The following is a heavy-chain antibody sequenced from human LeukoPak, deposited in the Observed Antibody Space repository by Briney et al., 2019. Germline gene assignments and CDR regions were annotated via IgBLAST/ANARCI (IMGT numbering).Heavy chain of an antibody. D-gene: IGHD3-10*01. V-gene: IGHV4-34*01. Sequence: SETLSLTCAVYGGSFSGYYWSWIRQPPGKGLEWIGEINHSGSTNYNPSLKSRVTISVDTSKNQFSLKLSSVTAADTAVYYCARGRGGSSEGFDPWGQGTLVTVSS. CDR1: GGSFSGYY. CDR2: INHSGST. J-gene: IGHJ5*02. CDR3: ARGRGGSSEGFDP.